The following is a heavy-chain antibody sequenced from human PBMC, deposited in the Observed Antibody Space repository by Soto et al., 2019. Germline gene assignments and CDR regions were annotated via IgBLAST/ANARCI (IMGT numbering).Heavy chain of an antibody. CDR2: INHSGST. Sequence: SETLSLTCAVYGGSFSGYYWSWIRQPPGKGLEWIGEINHSGSTNYNPSLKSRVTISVDTSKNQFSLKLSSVTAADTAVYYCARKYYDFLTGYGGHWFDPWGQGTLVT. J-gene: IGHJ5*02. CDR3: ARKYYDFLTGYGGHWFDP. CDR1: GGSFSGYY. V-gene: IGHV4-34*01. D-gene: IGHD3-9*01.